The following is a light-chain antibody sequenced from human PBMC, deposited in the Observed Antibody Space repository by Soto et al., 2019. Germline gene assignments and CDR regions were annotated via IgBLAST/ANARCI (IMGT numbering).Light chain of an antibody. V-gene: IGKV3-11*01. J-gene: IGKJ2*01. CDR1: QSVSRY. CDR3: QQRNSWPFT. CDR2: DAS. Sequence: EIVLTQSPATLSLSPGERATLSCRASQSVSRYLAWYQLKPGQAPRLLIYDASNRATGIPARFSGSGSGTDFTLIISSLEPEDFAVYYCQQRNSWPFTFGQGTNLEIK.